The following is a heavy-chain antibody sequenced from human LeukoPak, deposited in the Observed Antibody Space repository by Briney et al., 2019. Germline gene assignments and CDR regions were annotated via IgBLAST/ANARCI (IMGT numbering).Heavy chain of an antibody. CDR3: AKGPGSQVVMVDY. CDR1: GFTFSSYG. Sequence: PGGSLRLSCAASGFTFSSYGMSWVRQAPGKGLEWVSAMSGGGGSTFYADSVKGRFTISRDNSKNTLYLQMNSLRAEDTAVYYCAKGPGSQVVMVDYWGQGTLVTVSS. J-gene: IGHJ4*02. V-gene: IGHV3-23*01. CDR2: MSGGGGST. D-gene: IGHD3-22*01.